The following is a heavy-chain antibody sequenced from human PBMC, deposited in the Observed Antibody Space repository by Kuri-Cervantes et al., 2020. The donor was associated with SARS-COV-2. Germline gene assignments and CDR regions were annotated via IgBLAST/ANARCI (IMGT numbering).Heavy chain of an antibody. CDR1: GFTFSSYG. Sequence: GGSLRLSCAASGFTFSSYGMHWVRQAPGKGLEWVAVIWYDGSNKYYANSVKGRFTISRDNSKNTQPLQMNSLRAEDTAVYYCARGAVAGTLYYYYYGMDVWGQGTTVTVSS. CDR3: ARGAVAGTLYYYYYGMDV. V-gene: IGHV3-33*01. D-gene: IGHD6-19*01. J-gene: IGHJ6*02. CDR2: IWYDGSNK.